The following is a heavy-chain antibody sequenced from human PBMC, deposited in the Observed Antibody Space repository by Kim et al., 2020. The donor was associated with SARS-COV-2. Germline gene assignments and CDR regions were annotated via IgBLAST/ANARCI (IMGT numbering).Heavy chain of an antibody. CDR3: ARFVSGHLDK. Sequence: GGSLRLSCAASGFTLSGSWMHWVRQAPGKGLVWVSRISGVGRSTVYADSVEGRFTISRDDAENTLFLQMNSLRAEDTAMYYCARFVSGHLDKWGQGTLVTVSS. V-gene: IGHV3-74*01. D-gene: IGHD3-10*01. J-gene: IGHJ4*02. CDR1: GFTLSGSW. CDR2: ISGVGRST.